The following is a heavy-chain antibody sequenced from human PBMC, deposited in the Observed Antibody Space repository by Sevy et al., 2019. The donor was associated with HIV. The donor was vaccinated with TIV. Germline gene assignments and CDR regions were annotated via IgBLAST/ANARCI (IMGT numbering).Heavy chain of an antibody. CDR1: GFTFSTYS. J-gene: IGHJ5*02. CDR3: AREAYYYDSREENWFDP. V-gene: IGHV3-48*02. D-gene: IGHD3-22*01. CDR2: ISRTSTTT. Sequence: GGSLRLSCKASGFTFSTYSMHWVRQAPGKGLEGVSSISRTSTTTYYADSAKGRFTSSRDNAKNSLYLQMNSLRDEDTAVYYCAREAYYYDSREENWFDPWGQGTLVTVSS.